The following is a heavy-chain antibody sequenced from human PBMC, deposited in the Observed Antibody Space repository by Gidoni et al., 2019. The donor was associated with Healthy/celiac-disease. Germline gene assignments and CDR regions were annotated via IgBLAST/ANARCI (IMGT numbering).Heavy chain of an antibody. J-gene: IGHJ4*02. D-gene: IGHD6-19*01. Sequence: QVQLQESGPGLVKPSETLSLTCTVPGGSISSYYWNWIRQPPGQGLEWIGYIYYSGSTNYNPSLKSRVTISVDTAKNQFALKLSSVTAADTAVYYCARVANSGWPNFDYWGQGTLVTVSS. V-gene: IGHV4-59*01. CDR1: GGSISSYY. CDR3: ARVANSGWPNFDY. CDR2: IYYSGST.